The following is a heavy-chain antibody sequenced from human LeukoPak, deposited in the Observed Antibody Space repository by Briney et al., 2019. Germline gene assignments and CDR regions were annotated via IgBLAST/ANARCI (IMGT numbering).Heavy chain of an antibody. Sequence: KPSQTLSLTCTVSGGTISSGDYYWSWIRQPPGKGLEWLGYIYYSGSTYYNPSLKSRVTISVDTSKNQFSLKLSSVTAADTAVYYCARAYSMAFFDYWGQGTLVTVSS. CDR1: GGTISSGDYY. D-gene: IGHD6-13*01. CDR3: ARAYSMAFFDY. V-gene: IGHV4-30-4*01. CDR2: IYYSGST. J-gene: IGHJ4*02.